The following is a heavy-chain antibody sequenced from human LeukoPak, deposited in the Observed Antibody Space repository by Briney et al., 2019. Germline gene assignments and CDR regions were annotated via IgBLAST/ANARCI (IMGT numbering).Heavy chain of an antibody. J-gene: IGHJ4*02. CDR1: GGSISSYY. Sequence: ETLSLTCTVSGGSISSYYWSWIRQPPGKGLEWIGYIYYSGSTNYNPSLTSRVTISVDTSKNQFSLKLSSVTAADTAVYYCARVQLWSGTYYFDYWGQGTLVTVSP. CDR2: IYYSGST. CDR3: ARVQLWSGTYYFDY. D-gene: IGHD5-18*01. V-gene: IGHV4-59*01.